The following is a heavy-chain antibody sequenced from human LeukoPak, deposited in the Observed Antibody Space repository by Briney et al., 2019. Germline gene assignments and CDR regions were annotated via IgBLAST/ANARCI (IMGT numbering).Heavy chain of an antibody. CDR2: IYYSGSS. CDR1: GVSISSTYY. D-gene: IGHD2-15*01. J-gene: IGHJ6*02. Sequence: SETLSLTCNVSGVSISSTYYWGWIRQPPGKGLEWIGSIYYSGSSYYNPSLKSRVTISVDMSKNQFSLKLRSVTAADTAVYYCARIGYCSYGSCFSPNGVDVWGQGTTVTVSS. V-gene: IGHV4-39*01. CDR3: ARIGYCSYGSCFSPNGVDV.